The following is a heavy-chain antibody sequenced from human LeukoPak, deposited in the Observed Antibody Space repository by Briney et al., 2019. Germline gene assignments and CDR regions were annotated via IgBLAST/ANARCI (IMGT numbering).Heavy chain of an antibody. J-gene: IGHJ4*02. V-gene: IGHV4-34*01. D-gene: IGHD3-22*01. CDR2: INHSGST. Sequence: SETLSLTCAVYGGSFSGYYWSWIRQPPGKGLEWIGEINHSGSTNYNPSLRSRVTISVDTSKNQFSLKLSSVTAADTAVYYCRSSGYYYYFDYWGQGTLVTVSS. CDR1: GGSFSGYY. CDR3: RSSGYYYYFDY.